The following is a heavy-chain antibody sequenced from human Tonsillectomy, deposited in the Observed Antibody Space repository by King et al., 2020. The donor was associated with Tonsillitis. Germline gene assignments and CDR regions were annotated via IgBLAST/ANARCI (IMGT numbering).Heavy chain of an antibody. D-gene: IGHD4-23*01. CDR3: ARQGATKVEGYY. J-gene: IGHJ4*02. CDR2: IYYSGST. CDR1: GGSISSSSYY. Sequence: QLQESGPGLVKPSETLSLTCTVSGGSISSSSYYWGWIRQPPGKGLEWIGSIYYSGSTYYNPSLKSRVTISVDTSKNQFSLKLSSVTAADTAVYYCARQGATKVEGYYSGQGTLVTVSS. V-gene: IGHV4-39*07.